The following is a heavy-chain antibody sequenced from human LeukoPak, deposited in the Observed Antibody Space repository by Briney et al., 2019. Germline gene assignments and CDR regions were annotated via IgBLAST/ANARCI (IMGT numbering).Heavy chain of an antibody. D-gene: IGHD1/OR15-1a*01. CDR2: ISSSGSYI. Sequence: GGSLRLSCAASGFTFSSYSMNWVRQAAGKGLEWVSSISSSGSYIFHADSVKGRFTISRDNAQNSLYLQMNSLRAEDTAVYYCAREGPINNGDLDYWGQGTLVTVSS. CDR1: GFTFSSYS. V-gene: IGHV3-21*01. J-gene: IGHJ4*02. CDR3: AREGPINNGDLDY.